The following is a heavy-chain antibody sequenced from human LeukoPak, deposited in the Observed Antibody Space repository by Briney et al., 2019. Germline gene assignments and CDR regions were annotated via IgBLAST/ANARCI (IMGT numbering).Heavy chain of an antibody. J-gene: IGHJ4*02. CDR2: IYYSGST. CDR3: ARQGGYSCSVAY. D-gene: IGHD5-12*01. V-gene: IGHV4-59*08. Sequence: SETLSLTCTVSGVSISSYYWSWVRQPPGKGLEWSGYIYYSGSTNYHPSLKSQVNISVDTSKNQFSLTLSSVTAPGTAVYYCARQGGYSCSVAYWGQRTMVTVSS. CDR1: GVSISSYY.